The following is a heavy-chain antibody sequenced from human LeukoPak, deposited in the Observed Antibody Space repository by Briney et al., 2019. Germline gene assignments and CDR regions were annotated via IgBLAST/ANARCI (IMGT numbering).Heavy chain of an antibody. CDR2: IRSKANSYAT. D-gene: IGHD3-10*01. J-gene: IGHJ4*02. CDR1: GYTFSGSA. V-gene: IGHV3-73*01. CDR3: TTIYGSGSYNY. Sequence: GGSLRLSCAASGYTFSGSAMHWVREASGKGLEWVGRIRSKANSYATAYAASVKGRFTISRDDSKNTAYQQMNSLKTEDTAVYYCTTIYGSGSYNYWGQGTLVTVSS.